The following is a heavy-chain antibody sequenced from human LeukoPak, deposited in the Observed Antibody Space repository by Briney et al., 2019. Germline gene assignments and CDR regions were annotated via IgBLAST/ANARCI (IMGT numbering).Heavy chain of an antibody. CDR1: GFTFSSYD. D-gene: IGHD6-13*01. CDR3: ARGGFSSSWTPYYYYYGMDV. V-gene: IGHV3-13*01. CDR2: IGTAGDT. J-gene: IGHJ6*02. Sequence: PGGSLRLSCAASGFTFSSYDMHWVRHATGKGLEWVSAIGTAGDTYYPGSVKGRFTISRENAKNSLYLQMNSLRAGDTAVYYCARGGFSSSWTPYYYYYGMDVWGQGTTVTVSS.